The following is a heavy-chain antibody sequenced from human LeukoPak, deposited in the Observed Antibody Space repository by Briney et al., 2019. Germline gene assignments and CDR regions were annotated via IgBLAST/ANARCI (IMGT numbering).Heavy chain of an antibody. CDR2: MSNSGENT. Sequence: GGSLRLSCAASGFTFSSYSMQWVRQTPGKGLEWVGIMSNSGENTFYGEAVKGRFTISRDNSQNTLYLQMNSLRPEDTAVYYCAKGGASVTRYIDYWGQGTLVTVSS. J-gene: IGHJ4*02. D-gene: IGHD4-17*01. CDR1: GFTFSSYS. V-gene: IGHV3-30*18. CDR3: AKGGASVTRYIDY.